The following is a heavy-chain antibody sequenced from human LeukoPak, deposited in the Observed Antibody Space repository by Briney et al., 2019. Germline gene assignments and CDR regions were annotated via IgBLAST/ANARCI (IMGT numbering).Heavy chain of an antibody. CDR1: GGSISSSSYY. V-gene: IGHV4-39*07. D-gene: IGHD3-22*01. CDR2: IYYSGST. J-gene: IGHJ4*02. Sequence: SETLSLTCTVSGGSISSSSYYWGWIRQPPGKGLEWIGSIYYSGSTYYNPSLKSRVTISVDTSKNQFSLKLSSVTAADTAVYYCAALSDSSGYSNHYWGQGTLVTVSS. CDR3: AALSDSSGYSNHY.